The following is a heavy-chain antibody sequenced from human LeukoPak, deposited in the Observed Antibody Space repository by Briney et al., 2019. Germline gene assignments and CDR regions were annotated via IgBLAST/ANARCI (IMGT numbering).Heavy chain of an antibody. CDR2: IYYSGST. J-gene: IGHJ6*03. CDR3: ASGRQQLEHVFYYYYYMDV. Sequence: KASETLSLTCTVSGGSISSYYWSWIRQPPGKGLEWIGYIYYSGSTNYNPSLKSRVTISVDTSKNQFSLKLSSVTAADTAVYYCASGRQQLEHVFYYYYYMDVWGKGTTATVSS. CDR1: GGSISSYY. D-gene: IGHD6-13*01. V-gene: IGHV4-59*01.